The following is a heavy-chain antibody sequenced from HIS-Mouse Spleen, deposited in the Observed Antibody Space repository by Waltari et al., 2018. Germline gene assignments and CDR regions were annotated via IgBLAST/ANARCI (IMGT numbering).Heavy chain of an antibody. CDR1: GGSFSGYY. V-gene: IGHV4-34*01. CDR2: INHSGST. D-gene: IGHD6-6*01. CDR3: ARGGPSSSFAFDI. Sequence: QVQLQQWGAGLLKPSETLSLTCAVYGGSFSGYYLSWIRQPPGKGLEWIGEINHSGSTNYNPSLKSRVTISVDTSKNQFSLKLSSVTAADTAVYYCARGGPSSSFAFDIWGQGTMVTVSS. J-gene: IGHJ3*02.